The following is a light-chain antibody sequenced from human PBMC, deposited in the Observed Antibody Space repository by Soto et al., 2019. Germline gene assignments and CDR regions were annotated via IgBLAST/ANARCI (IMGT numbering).Light chain of an antibody. J-gene: IGKJ1*01. CDR3: QQRSNWPRT. CDR2: GAS. V-gene: IGKV3-11*01. Sequence: EIVLTQSTGTLSLSHGGRATLSCRASQSVSNNYLAWYQQKPGQAPRLLIYGASNRATGIPARFSGSGSGTDFTLTISSLEPEDFAVYYCQQRSNWPRTFGQGTKVDIK. CDR1: QSVSNNY.